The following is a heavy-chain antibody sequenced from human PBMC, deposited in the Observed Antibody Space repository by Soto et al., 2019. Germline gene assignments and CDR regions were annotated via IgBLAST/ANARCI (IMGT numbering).Heavy chain of an antibody. Sequence: PPGKALEWLALIYWDDDKRYSPSLKSRLTITKDTSKNQVVLTMTNMDPVDTATYYCAHSATGIAAAGTDYYYGMDVWGQGT. V-gene: IGHV2-5*02. CDR2: IYWDDDK. CDR3: AHSATGIAAAGTDYYYGMDV. J-gene: IGHJ6*02. D-gene: IGHD6-13*01.